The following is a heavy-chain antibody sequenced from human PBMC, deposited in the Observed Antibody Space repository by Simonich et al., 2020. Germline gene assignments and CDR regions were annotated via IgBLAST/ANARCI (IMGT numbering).Heavy chain of an antibody. D-gene: IGHD6-13*01. CDR3: ARHAGFAFDI. CDR1: GGSLSSSSYY. Sequence: QLQLQESGPGLVKPSETLSLTCTVSGGSLSSSSYYWGWIRQPPGKGLEWIGSIYYSWSTYYNPSLKIRGTISVDTSKNQFSLKLSSVTAADTAVYYCARHAGFAFDIWGQGTMVTVSS. V-gene: IGHV4-39*01. CDR2: IYYSWST. J-gene: IGHJ3*02.